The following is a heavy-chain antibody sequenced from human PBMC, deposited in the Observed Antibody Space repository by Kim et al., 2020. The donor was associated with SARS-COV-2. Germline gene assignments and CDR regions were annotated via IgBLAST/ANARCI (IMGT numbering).Heavy chain of an antibody. V-gene: IGHV1-3*01. CDR3: ARGASVLPLVAFDI. CDR2: INAGNGNT. J-gene: IGHJ3*02. CDR1: GYTFNSYA. Sequence: ASVNVSCKASGYTFNSYAIHWVRQAPGQRLEGMGWINAGNGNTKYSQKFQGRVRVTITRDTSANSAYMELSSLRSEDTAVYYCARGASVLPLVAFDIWGQETMVTVSS. D-gene: IGHD2-8*02.